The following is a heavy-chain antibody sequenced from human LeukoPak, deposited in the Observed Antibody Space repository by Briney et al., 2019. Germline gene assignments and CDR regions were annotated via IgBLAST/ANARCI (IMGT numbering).Heavy chain of an antibody. CDR1: GVTLSNYA. J-gene: IGHJ2*01. V-gene: IGHV3-23*01. D-gene: IGHD1-26*01. CDR3: AKDRTVGASYWYFDL. Sequence: QSGGSLRLSCVASGVTLSNYAMSWARQAPGKGLEWVPGISSSGSGGNTYYADSVKGRFTISRDSSRNTLFLHMNTLRAEDTAIYYCAKDRTVGASYWYFDLWGRGTLVTVSS. CDR2: ISSSGSGGNT.